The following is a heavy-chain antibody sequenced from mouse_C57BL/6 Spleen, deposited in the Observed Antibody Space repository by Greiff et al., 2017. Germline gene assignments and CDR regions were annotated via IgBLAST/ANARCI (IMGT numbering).Heavy chain of an antibody. Sequence: QVQLQQSGAELVKPGASVKISCKASGYAFSSYWMNWVKQRPGKGLEWIGQNYPGDGDTNYNGKFKGKATLTADKSSSTAYMQLSSLTSEDSAVYFYARSYYINYDFDYWGQGTTLTVSS. J-gene: IGHJ2*01. CDR2: NYPGDGDT. V-gene: IGHV1-80*01. CDR3: ARSYYINYDFDY. D-gene: IGHD2-5*01. CDR1: GYAFSSYW.